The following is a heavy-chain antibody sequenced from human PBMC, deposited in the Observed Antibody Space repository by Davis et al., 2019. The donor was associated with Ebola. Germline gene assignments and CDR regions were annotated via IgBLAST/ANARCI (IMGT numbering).Heavy chain of an antibody. CDR2: ISGSGGST. CDR3: ARTVAGTGGYYYYYYGMDV. V-gene: IGHV3-23*01. CDR1: GFTFSSYA. Sequence: GESLKISCAASGFTFSSYAMSWVRQAPGKGLEWVSAISGSGGSTYYADSVKGRCTISRDNSKKTLYLQMNSLRAEDTAVYYCARTVAGTGGYYYYYYGMDVWGQGTTVTVSS. D-gene: IGHD6-19*01. J-gene: IGHJ6*02.